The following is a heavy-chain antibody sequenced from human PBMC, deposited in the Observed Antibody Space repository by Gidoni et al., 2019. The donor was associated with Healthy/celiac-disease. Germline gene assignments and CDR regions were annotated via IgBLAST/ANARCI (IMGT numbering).Heavy chain of an antibody. V-gene: IGHV3-48*02. D-gene: IGHD2-15*01. CDR1: GFTFSRDS. CDR3: ARDHAASGGSYNWFDP. Sequence: EVQLVESGGGLVQPGGSLRLSCAASGFTFSRDSMNWVRQAPGKGLEWVSYISSSSSTIYYADSVKGRFTISRDNAKNSLYLQMNSLRDEDTAVYYCARDHAASGGSYNWFDPWGQGTLVTVSS. CDR2: ISSSSSTI. J-gene: IGHJ5*02.